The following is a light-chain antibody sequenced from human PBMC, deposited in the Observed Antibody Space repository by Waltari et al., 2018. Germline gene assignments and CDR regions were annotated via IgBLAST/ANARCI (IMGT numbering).Light chain of an antibody. CDR2: DAS. J-gene: IGLJ2*01. V-gene: IGLV1-40*01. CDR3: QSYDSGLNGLF. Sequence: QSVLTQPPSVSGAPGQRVTISCTGSSSNIGSPYNVHWYQQVPGRAPKLLIYDASLRPSGVPHRFSGSKSCTSASLAITALQAEDEAEYFCQSYDSGLNGLFFGGGTKVTVL. CDR1: SSNIGSPYN.